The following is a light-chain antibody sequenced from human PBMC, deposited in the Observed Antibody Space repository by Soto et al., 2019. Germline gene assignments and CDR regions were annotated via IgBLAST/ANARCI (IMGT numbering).Light chain of an antibody. CDR1: QSVSSY. CDR2: DAS. V-gene: IGKV3-11*01. Sequence: EIVMTQSPATLSLSPGERATLSCRASQSVSSYLAWYQQKPGQAPRLLIYDASNRATGIPARFSGSGSGTDFTLTIISLEPEDFAVYYWQQRSNRATFGEGTKLEIK. CDR3: QQRSNRAT. J-gene: IGKJ4*01.